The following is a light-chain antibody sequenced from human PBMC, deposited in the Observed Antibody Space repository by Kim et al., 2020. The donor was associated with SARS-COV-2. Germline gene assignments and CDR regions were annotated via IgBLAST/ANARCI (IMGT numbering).Light chain of an antibody. CDR2: DVS. CDR1: SSTIGRYNY. J-gene: IGLJ2*01. V-gene: IGLV2-8*01. CDR3: SSYTDSDTLI. Sequence: GQSVTISCTGSSSTIGRYNYVSWYQHHPGKVPKRMIYDVSRRPSGVPDRFSGSKSDNTASLTVSGLQAEDEADYYCSSYTDSDTLIFGGGTQLTVL.